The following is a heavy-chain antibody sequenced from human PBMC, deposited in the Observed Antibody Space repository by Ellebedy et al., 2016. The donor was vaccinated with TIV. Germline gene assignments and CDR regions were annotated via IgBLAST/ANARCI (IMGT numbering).Heavy chain of an antibody. CDR2: IYYSGTT. D-gene: IGHD1-26*01. J-gene: IGHJ4*02. Sequence: SETLSLXCTVSGGPISSGDYYWSWIRQPPGKGLEWIGYIYYSGTTYYNPSLRSRITISVDTSRNQFSLKLSSVTAADTAVYYCARVRYSGNYYPYFDYWGQGTLVTVSS. CDR1: GGPISSGDYY. V-gene: IGHV4-30-4*01. CDR3: ARVRYSGNYYPYFDY.